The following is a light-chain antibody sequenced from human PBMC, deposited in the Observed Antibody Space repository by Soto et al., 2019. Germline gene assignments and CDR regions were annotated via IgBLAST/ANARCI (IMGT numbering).Light chain of an antibody. CDR2: KAS. CDR1: QSLNIW. V-gene: IGKV1-5*03. Sequence: DIEMTQSPSTLSASVGDRVTTTCRATQSLNIWLAWYQQKPGKAPKLLISKASSLESGVPSRFSGSGSGTEFSLTISSLQRDDFATCYCQQYKAYPYTFCQGTKLEMK. CDR3: QQYKAYPYT. J-gene: IGKJ2*01.